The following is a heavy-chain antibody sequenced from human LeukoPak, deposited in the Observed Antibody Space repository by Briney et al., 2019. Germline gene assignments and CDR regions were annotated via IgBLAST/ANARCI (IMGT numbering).Heavy chain of an antibody. D-gene: IGHD3-3*01. J-gene: IGHJ4*02. CDR1: GFTFSSYG. CDR2: IWYDGSNK. Sequence: PGRSLRLSCAASGFTFSSYGMHWVRQAPGKGLEWVAVIWYDGSNKYYADSVKGRFTISRDNSKNTLYLQMNSLRAEDTAFYYCAKAELGVDTFFDYWGQGTLVTVSS. CDR3: AKAELGVDTFFDY. V-gene: IGHV3-33*06.